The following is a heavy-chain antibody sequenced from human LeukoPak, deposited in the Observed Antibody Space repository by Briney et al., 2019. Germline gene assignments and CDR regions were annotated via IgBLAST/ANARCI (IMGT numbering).Heavy chain of an antibody. CDR1: GFTFSRYS. Sequence: GGSLRLSCAASGFTFSRYSMNWVRQAPGKGLEWVSSISGSSSSYIYYADSLKGLFTISRDNAKNSLYLQMNSLRAEDTAVYYCARDFYDTSGYYYDYWGQGTLVTVSS. CDR3: ARDFYDTSGYYYDY. V-gene: IGHV3-21*01. J-gene: IGHJ4*02. CDR2: ISGSSSSYI. D-gene: IGHD3-22*01.